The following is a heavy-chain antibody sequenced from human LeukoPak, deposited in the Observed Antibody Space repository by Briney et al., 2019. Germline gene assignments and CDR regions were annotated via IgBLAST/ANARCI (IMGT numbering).Heavy chain of an antibody. V-gene: IGHV1-2*04. CDR3: ALQYYYDSSGSYYFDY. CDR1: GYTFTGYY. Sequence: ASVKVSCKASGYTFTGYYMHWVRQAPGQGLEWMGWINPNSGGTNYAQKFQDWVTMTRDTSISTAYMELSRLRSDDTAVYYCALQYYYDSSGSYYFDYWGQGTLVTVSS. J-gene: IGHJ4*02. CDR2: INPNSGGT. D-gene: IGHD3-22*01.